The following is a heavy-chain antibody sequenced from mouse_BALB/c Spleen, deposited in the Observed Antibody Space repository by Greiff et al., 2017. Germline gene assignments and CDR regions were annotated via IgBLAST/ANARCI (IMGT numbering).Heavy chain of an antibody. CDR1: GFSLTSYG. D-gene: IGHD2-10*02. Sequence: VQLQESGPGLVAPSQSLSIICTVSGFSLTSYGVHRVRQPPGKGLEWLGVIWAGGSTNYNSALMSRLSISKDNSKSQVFLKMNSLQTDDTAMYYCARELEYGNVWGFAYWGQGTLVTVSA. CDR2: IWAGGST. V-gene: IGHV2-9*02. CDR3: ARELEYGNVWGFAY. J-gene: IGHJ3*01.